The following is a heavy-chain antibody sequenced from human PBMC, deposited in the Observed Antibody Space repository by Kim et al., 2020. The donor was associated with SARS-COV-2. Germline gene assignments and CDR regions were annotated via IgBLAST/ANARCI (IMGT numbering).Heavy chain of an antibody. Sequence: SRVTISVDTSKNQFSLKLSSVTAADTAVYYCARDLRAARPRPTYYGMDVWGQGTTVTVSS. V-gene: IGHV4-34*01. CDR3: ARDLRAARPRPTYYGMDV. D-gene: IGHD6-6*01. J-gene: IGHJ6*02.